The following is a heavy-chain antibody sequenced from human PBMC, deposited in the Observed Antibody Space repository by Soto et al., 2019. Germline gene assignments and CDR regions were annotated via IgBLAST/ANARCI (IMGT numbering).Heavy chain of an antibody. D-gene: IGHD3-10*01. CDR2: IYPGDSDT. V-gene: IGHV5-51*01. J-gene: IGHJ4*02. CDR3: ARKFAPEFFDS. CDR1: GYTFSTYW. Sequence: XASLKISCKGCGYTFSTYWIAWVRQMPGKGLEWMGIIYPGDSDTKYSPAFQGQVTISADKSINTAYLQWTSLEASDTAMYYCARKFAPEFFDSWGQGTLVTVSS.